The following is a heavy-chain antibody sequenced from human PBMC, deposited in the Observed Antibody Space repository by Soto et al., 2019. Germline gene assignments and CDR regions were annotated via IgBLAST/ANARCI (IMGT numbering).Heavy chain of an antibody. CDR1: GGSISSYY. D-gene: IGHD3-22*01. Sequence: PSETLSLTCTVSGGSISSYYWSWIRQPPGKGLEWIGYIYYSGSTNYNPSLKSRVTISVDTSKNQFSLKLSSVTAADTAVYYCARGFRDSRGYVFDYWGQGTLVTVSS. J-gene: IGHJ4*02. CDR2: IYYSGST. V-gene: IGHV4-59*01. CDR3: ARGFRDSRGYVFDY.